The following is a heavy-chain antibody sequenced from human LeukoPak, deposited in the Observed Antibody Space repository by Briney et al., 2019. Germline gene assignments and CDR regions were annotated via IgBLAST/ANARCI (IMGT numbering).Heavy chain of an antibody. V-gene: IGHV3-33*01. CDR1: GFTFSSYG. CDR3: ARVLLWFGEYGMDV. Sequence: QPGGSLRLSCAASGFTFSSYGMHWVRQAPGKGLEWVAVIWYDGSNKYYADSVKGRFTIPRDNSKNTLYLQMNSLRAEDTAVYYCARVLLWFGEYGMDVWGQGTTVTVYS. D-gene: IGHD3-10*01. CDR2: IWYDGSNK. J-gene: IGHJ6*02.